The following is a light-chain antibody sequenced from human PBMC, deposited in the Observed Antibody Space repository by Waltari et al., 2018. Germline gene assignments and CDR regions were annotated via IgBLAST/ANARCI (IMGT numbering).Light chain of an antibody. J-gene: IGLJ2*01. CDR1: SSDVGSYNL. CDR2: EVN. CDR3: SSYVDSSTSV. V-gene: IGLV2-23*02. Sequence: QSALTQPASVSGSPGQSITISCTGTSSDVGSYNLTSWYQQHPGKAPKLRIYEVNKRPSGVSKRFSCSKSGNTASLTISGLQAEDEADYYCSSYVDSSTSVFGGGTKLTVL.